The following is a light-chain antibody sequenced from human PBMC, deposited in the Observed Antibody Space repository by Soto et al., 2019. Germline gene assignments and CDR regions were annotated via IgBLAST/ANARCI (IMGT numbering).Light chain of an antibody. CDR3: QQYNNWPQT. CDR1: QSVSSN. CDR2: GAS. V-gene: IGKV3-15*01. J-gene: IGKJ1*01. Sequence: IAMTQSPATLSVSPGERATLSCRASQSVSSNLAWYQQKPGQAPRLLIYGASTRATGISARFSGSGSGTEFTLTISSLQSEDLAVYYCQQYNNWPQTFGQGTKVDI.